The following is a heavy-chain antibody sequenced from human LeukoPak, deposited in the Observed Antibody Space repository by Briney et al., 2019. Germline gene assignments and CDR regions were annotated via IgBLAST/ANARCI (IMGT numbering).Heavy chain of an antibody. J-gene: IGHJ4*02. CDR3: ATRIFGVADFDY. CDR1: GYTFTSYA. Sequence: SVKVSCKASGYTFTSYAISWVRQAPGQGLEWMGRIIPILGIANYAQKFQGRVTITADKSTSAAYMELSSLRSEDTAVYYCATRIFGVADFDYWGQGTLVTVSS. V-gene: IGHV1-69*04. CDR2: IIPILGIA. D-gene: IGHD3-3*01.